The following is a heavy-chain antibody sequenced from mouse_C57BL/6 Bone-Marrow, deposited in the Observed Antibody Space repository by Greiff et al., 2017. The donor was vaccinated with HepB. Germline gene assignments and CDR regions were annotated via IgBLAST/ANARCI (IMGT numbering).Heavy chain of an antibody. CDR2: IDPSDSYT. CDR1: GYTFTSYW. J-gene: IGHJ4*01. V-gene: IGHV1-69*02. D-gene: IGHD1-1*02. CDR3: AKSDSGRWWYALGY. Sequence: QVQLQQPGAELVKPGASVKLSCKASGYTFTSYWMHWVKQRPGQGLEWIGEIDPSDSYTNYNQKFKGKATLTVDTSSITAYMQLSSLTSEDSAVYFGAKSDSGRWWYALGYWGQGTSVTVSS.